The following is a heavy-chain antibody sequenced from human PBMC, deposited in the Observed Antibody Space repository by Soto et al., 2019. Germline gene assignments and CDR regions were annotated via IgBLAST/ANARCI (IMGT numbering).Heavy chain of an antibody. CDR1: GGSISSGGYS. CDR3: AVRNRGDSSGYFI. J-gene: IGHJ4*02. CDR2: IYHSGST. D-gene: IGHD3-22*01. Sequence: QLQLQESGSGLVKPSQTLSLTCAVSGGSISSGGYSWSWIRQPPGKGLEWIGYIYHSGSTYYNPSLKSRVGLSVVRSKNQCSLKRISVAAADTAVCYCAVRNRGDSSGYFIWGQGTLVTVSS. V-gene: IGHV4-30-2*01.